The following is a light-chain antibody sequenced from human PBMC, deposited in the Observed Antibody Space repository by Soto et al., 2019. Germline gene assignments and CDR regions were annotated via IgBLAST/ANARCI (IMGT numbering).Light chain of an antibody. CDR2: DVN. Sequence: QSALTQPASVSGSPGQSITISCTGSRSDVGSYNLVSWYQHHPGKAPKLMIYDVNKRPSGVSNRFSGSKSGNTASLTISGLQPEDEADYYCCSYAGSSTVIFVGRTKLTVL. V-gene: IGLV2-23*02. J-gene: IGLJ2*01. CDR1: RSDVGSYNL. CDR3: CSYAGSSTVI.